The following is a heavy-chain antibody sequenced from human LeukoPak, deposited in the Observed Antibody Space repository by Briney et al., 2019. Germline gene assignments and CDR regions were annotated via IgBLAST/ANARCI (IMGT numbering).Heavy chain of an antibody. CDR1: GYSFTSYC. CDR3: ARAAGITGTGQFAYYYYGMDV. Sequence: GESLKISCKGSGYSFTSYCIGWVRQMPGKGLEWMGIIYPGDSDTRYSPSFQGQVTISADKSISTAYLQWSSLKASDTAMYYCARAAGITGTGQFAYYYYGMDVWGQGTTVTVSS. D-gene: IGHD1-20*01. CDR2: IYPGDSDT. J-gene: IGHJ6*02. V-gene: IGHV5-51*01.